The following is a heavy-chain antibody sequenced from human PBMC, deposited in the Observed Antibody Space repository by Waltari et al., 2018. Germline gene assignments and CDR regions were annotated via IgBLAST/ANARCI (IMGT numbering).Heavy chain of an antibody. CDR1: GGSISSNNYY. J-gene: IGHJ4*03. D-gene: IGHD3-16*01. Sequence: QLQLQESGPGLVKPSETLSLTCTVSGGSISSNNYYWGCIRQSPGKGLEWIGSIYYSGTTYYNPSLQSRATISVDTSKNQFSLKLTSVIAADTAMYYCARQGDSYGFFDSWG. V-gene: IGHV4-39*01. CDR3: ARQGDSYGFFDS. CDR2: IYYSGTT.